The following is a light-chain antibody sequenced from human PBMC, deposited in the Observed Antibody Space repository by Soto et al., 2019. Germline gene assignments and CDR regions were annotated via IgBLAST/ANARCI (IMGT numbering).Light chain of an antibody. J-gene: IGKJ4*01. V-gene: IGKV1-12*01. CDR2: TGS. Sequence: DIQMTQSPSSVSASVGDRVSITCRASQGISSWLAWYQQKPGRAPKLLIYTGSSLQSGVPSRFSGTGSGTDFILTFSSLQPEDVATYYFLQDNSFPVTFGGGTKVEIK. CDR3: LQDNSFPVT. CDR1: QGISSW.